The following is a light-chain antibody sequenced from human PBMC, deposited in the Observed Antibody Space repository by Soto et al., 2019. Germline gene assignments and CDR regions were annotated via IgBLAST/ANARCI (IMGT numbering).Light chain of an antibody. Sequence: IQLTQSPSSPSSSLGDRVTITCRASQGISSNLAWYQQKPGKAPKLLLYTVSTLQSGVPSRFSGSGSGTEFSLTISSLKHEDFATYYCQQHNSYPITFGQGTRLEI. CDR1: QGISSN. V-gene: IGKV1-9*01. CDR2: TVS. J-gene: IGKJ5*01. CDR3: QQHNSYPIT.